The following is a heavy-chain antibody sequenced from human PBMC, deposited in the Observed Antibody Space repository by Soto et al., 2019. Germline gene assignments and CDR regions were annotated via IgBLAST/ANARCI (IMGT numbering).Heavy chain of an antibody. Sequence: ESVGGVVQPGRSLRLSCAASGFTFSSYAMHWVRQAPGKGLEWVAVISYDGSNKYYADSVKGRFTISRDNSKNTLYLQMNSLRAEDTAVYYCARDLRGVVVAATHYFDYWGQGTLVTVSS. J-gene: IGHJ4*02. CDR3: ARDLRGVVVAATHYFDY. CDR2: ISYDGSNK. V-gene: IGHV3-30-3*01. D-gene: IGHD2-15*01. CDR1: GFTFSSYA.